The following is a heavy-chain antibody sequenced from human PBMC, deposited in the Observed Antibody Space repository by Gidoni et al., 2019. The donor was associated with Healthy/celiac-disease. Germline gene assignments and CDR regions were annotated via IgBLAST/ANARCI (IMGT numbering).Heavy chain of an antibody. V-gene: IGHV3-21*01. Sequence: EVQLVESGGGLVKPGGSLRLSCAASGFTFSSYSMNWVRQAPGKGLEWVSSISSSSSYIYYADSVKGRFTISRDNAKNSLYLQMNSLRAEDTAVYYCARVVIAAATSGYYYYMDVWGKGTTVTVSS. D-gene: IGHD6-13*01. J-gene: IGHJ6*03. CDR2: ISSSSSYI. CDR3: ARVVIAAATSGYYYYMDV. CDR1: GFTFSSYS.